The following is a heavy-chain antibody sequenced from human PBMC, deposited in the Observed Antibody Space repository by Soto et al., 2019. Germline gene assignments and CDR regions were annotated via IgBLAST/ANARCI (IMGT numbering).Heavy chain of an antibody. D-gene: IGHD3-9*01. CDR3: AHSSSDYGILTGYFLEYWFDP. V-gene: IGHV2-5*02. CDR2: IYWDDDK. J-gene: IGHJ5*02. Sequence: QITLKESGPTLVKPTQTLTLTCTFSGFSLSTSGVGVGWIRQPPGKALEWLALIYWDDDKRYSPSLKSRLTIAKVTSQNKIVITMTNMDPLARAKCDSAHSSSDYGILTGYFLEYWFDPWGQGTTVTFSS. CDR1: GFSLSTSGVG.